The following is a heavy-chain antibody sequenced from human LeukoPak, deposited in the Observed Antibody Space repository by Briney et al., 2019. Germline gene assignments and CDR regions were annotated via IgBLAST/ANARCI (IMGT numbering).Heavy chain of an antibody. CDR2: INLNSGDT. J-gene: IGHJ4*02. V-gene: IGHV1-2*02. CDR1: GYTFTDFY. CDR3: ARGHIVTASFDY. Sequence: GASVKVSCKASGYTFTDFYTHWVRRAPGQGLEWMAWINLNSGDTNYAQNFQGRVTMTRDTSITTAYMELTSLRSDDTAMYYCARGHIVTASFDYWGQGSLVTISS. D-gene: IGHD3-9*01.